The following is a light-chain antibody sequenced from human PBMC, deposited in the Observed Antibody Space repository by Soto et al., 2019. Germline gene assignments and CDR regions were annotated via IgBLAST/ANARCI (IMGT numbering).Light chain of an antibody. CDR1: QGIGDT. CDR3: QQYNDWPPWT. Sequence: IVLTHSPATLSVSPGEGATLSCRASQGIGDTLAWYQQIPGQGPRLLIYGASTRATGVPARFSGTGSGTEFALTINSLQSEDFAVYYCQQYNDWPPWTFGQGTKVDIK. J-gene: IGKJ1*01. V-gene: IGKV3-15*01. CDR2: GAS.